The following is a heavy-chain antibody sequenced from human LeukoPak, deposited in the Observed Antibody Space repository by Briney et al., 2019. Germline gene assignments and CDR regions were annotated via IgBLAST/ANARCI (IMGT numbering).Heavy chain of an antibody. CDR2: ISSSSSYI. V-gene: IGHV3-21*01. CDR3: ASNEVPAK. J-gene: IGHJ4*02. Sequence: GGSLRLSCAASGFTFSSYSMNWVRQAPGKGLEWVSSISSSSSYIHYADSVKGRFTISRDNAKNSLYLQMNSLRAEDTAVYYCASNEVPAKWGQGTLVTVSS. CDR1: GFTFSSYS. D-gene: IGHD2-2*01.